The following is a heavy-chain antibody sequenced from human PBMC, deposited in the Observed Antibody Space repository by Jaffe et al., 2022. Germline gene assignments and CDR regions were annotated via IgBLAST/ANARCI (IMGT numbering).Heavy chain of an antibody. CDR1: GFTFSSYG. Sequence: QVQLVESGGGVVQPGRSLRLSCAASGFTFSSYGMHWVRQAPGKGLEWVAVISYDGSNKYYADSVKGRFTISRDNSKNTLYLQMNSLRAEDTAVYYCAKALGGLYSNYRPYYYYYMDVWGKGTTVTVSS. J-gene: IGHJ6*03. CDR2: ISYDGSNK. D-gene: IGHD4-4*01. V-gene: IGHV3-30*18. CDR3: AKALGGLYSNYRPYYYYYMDV.